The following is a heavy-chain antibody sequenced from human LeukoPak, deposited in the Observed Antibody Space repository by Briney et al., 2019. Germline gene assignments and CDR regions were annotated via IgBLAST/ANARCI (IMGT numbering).Heavy chain of an antibody. J-gene: IGHJ6*03. Sequence: ASVKVSCKASGHTFTSYGINWVRQAPGQGLEWMGWIRVYNGNTNYAQKLQGRVTMTTDTSTSTAYMELSSLRSEDTAVYYCARGQNDVDTAMVNNYYYYYMDVWGKGTTVTVSS. CDR2: IRVYNGNT. CDR3: ARGQNDVDTAMVNNYYYYYMDV. D-gene: IGHD5-18*01. V-gene: IGHV1-18*01. CDR1: GHTFTSYG.